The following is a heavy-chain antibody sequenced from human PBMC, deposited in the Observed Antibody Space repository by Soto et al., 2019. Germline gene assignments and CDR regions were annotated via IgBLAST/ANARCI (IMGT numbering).Heavy chain of an antibody. V-gene: IGHV4-30-2*01. J-gene: IGHJ4*02. CDR1: GGSISSGGYS. D-gene: IGHD6-19*01. Sequence: QLQLQESGSGLVKPSQTLSLTCAVSGGSISSGGYSWSWIRQPPGKGLEWIGYIYHSGSTYYNPSLKSRVTITVDRSKNQFSLKLSSVTAADTAVYYSARARGLGAVAADYWGQGTLVTVSS. CDR2: IYHSGST. CDR3: ARARGLGAVAADY.